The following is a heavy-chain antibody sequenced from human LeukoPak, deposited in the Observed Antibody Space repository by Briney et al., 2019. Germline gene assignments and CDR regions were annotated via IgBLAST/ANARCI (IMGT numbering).Heavy chain of an antibody. D-gene: IGHD1-26*01. Sequence: PGGSLRLSCAASGFTFTNYAMTWVRQAPGKGLEWVSSISGSDSKTYYADSVKGRFTTSRDNSKNTLYLQMNNLRAEDTAVYYCAKYYFTGASRWFDPWGHGTLVTVSS. V-gene: IGHV3-23*01. CDR2: ISGSDSKT. J-gene: IGHJ5*02. CDR1: GFTFTNYA. CDR3: AKYYFTGASRWFDP.